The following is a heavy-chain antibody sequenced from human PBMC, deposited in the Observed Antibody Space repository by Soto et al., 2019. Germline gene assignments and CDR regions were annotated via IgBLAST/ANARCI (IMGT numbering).Heavy chain of an antibody. CDR2: ISGSGGST. V-gene: IGHV3-23*01. CDR1: GFTFSSYA. J-gene: IGHJ4*02. Sequence: GGSLRLSCAASGFTFSSYAMSWVRQAPGKGLEWVSAISGSGGSTYYADSVKGRFTISRDNSKNSLYLQMNSLRAEDTAVYYCARDLGALDDYIWGSYRPPLDYWGQGTLVTVSS. D-gene: IGHD3-16*02. CDR3: ARDLGALDDYIWGSYRPPLDY.